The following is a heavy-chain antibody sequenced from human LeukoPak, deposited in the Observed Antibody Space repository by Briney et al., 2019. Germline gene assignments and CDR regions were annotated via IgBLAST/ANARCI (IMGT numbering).Heavy chain of an antibody. Sequence: GASVKVSCKASGYTFTNYGISWVRQAPGQGLEWMGWIIAYNGNTNYAQRLQDRVTMTTDTSTSTAYMELRSLRSDDTAVYYCARLLSDGYSPFDSWGQGTLATVSS. CDR1: GYTFTNYG. V-gene: IGHV1-18*01. D-gene: IGHD5-24*01. CDR2: IIAYNGNT. J-gene: IGHJ4*02. CDR3: ARLLSDGYSPFDS.